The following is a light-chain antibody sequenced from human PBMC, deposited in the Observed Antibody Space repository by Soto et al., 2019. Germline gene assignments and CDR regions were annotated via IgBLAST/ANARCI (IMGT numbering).Light chain of an antibody. CDR3: SSYTSSSTLV. CDR1: SSDIGTYNY. V-gene: IGLV2-14*01. CDR2: EVT. Sequence: QSVLTQPASVSGSPGQSITISCTGTSSDIGTYNYVSWYQQSPGKAPKLMIYEVTNRPSGVSNRFSASKSGNTASLTISGLQAEDEADYYCSSYTSSSTLVFGGGTKSPS. J-gene: IGLJ2*01.